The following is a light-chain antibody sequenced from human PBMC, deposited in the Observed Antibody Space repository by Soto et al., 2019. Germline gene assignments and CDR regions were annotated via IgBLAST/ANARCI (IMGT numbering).Light chain of an antibody. CDR1: QSVNSN. J-gene: IGKJ1*01. CDR2: GAS. Sequence: EIVMTQSPATLSVSPGERATLSCRASQSVNSNLAWYQQKPGQAPRLLLYGASIRASGIPARFSGSGSGTEFTLTITSRESEDFAVYFWQEYNTRKMFGQGTKVEIK. CDR3: QEYNTRKM. V-gene: IGKV3-15*01.